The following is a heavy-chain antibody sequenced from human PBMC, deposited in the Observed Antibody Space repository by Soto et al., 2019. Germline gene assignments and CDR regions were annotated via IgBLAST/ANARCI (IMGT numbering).Heavy chain of an antibody. Sequence: QVHLQESGPGLVKPSETLSLTCTVSGGSISNYCWSWIRQPPGKGLECIAYIYDSGTTNYNPSLRSRVTISVDTSKNQCSLKLSSVTAADTAVYYCARAQYSSGWKVDHWGQGTLVTVSS. D-gene: IGHD6-19*01. J-gene: IGHJ4*02. V-gene: IGHV4-59*01. CDR1: GGSISNYC. CDR3: ARAQYSSGWKVDH. CDR2: IYDSGTT.